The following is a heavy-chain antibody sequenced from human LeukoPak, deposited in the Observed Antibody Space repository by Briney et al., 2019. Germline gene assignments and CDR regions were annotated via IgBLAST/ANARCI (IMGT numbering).Heavy chain of an antibody. CDR2: VHCSGST. J-gene: IGHJ6*03. Sequence: PSETLSLTCTVSGGSISSYYWSWIRQPPGKGLEWIGYVHCSGSTHYNPSLKSRVTISVDTSKNQVSLKLRSVTAADTAVYYCARTTEGYAGGPGYSYYYYMDVWGKGTTVTISS. D-gene: IGHD5-12*01. V-gene: IGHV4-59*01. CDR3: ARTTEGYAGGPGYSYYYYMDV. CDR1: GGSISSYY.